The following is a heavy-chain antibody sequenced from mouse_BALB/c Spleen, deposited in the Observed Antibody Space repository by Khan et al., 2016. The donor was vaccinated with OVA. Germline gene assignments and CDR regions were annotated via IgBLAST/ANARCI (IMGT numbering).Heavy chain of an antibody. D-gene: IGHD2-3*01. CDR3: GRSGDGYPFAY. V-gene: IGHV1S56*01. CDR1: GYTFTSYD. CDR2: IYPGDGTT. J-gene: IGHJ3*01. Sequence: QVQLQQAGPELVKPGTSVKISCKASGYTFTSYDINWVKQRPGQGLEWIGWIYPGDGTTKYNEKFKGQATLTADKSSSTVYMQLSSLTSENSAVYFCGRSGDGYPFAYWGQGTLVTVSA.